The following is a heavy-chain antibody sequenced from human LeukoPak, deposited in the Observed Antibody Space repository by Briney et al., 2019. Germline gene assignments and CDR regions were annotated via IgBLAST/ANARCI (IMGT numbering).Heavy chain of an antibody. D-gene: IGHD3-10*01. J-gene: IGHJ6*03. CDR1: GYSISSAYY. Sequence: SETLSLTCTVSGYSISSAYYWGWIRQPPGKGLEWIGSIYHSGSTYYNPSLKSRVTMSVDTSKNQFSLKLSSVTAADTAVYYCARDLGFGIRVGYYYYYMDVWGKGTTVTISS. CDR2: IYHSGST. V-gene: IGHV4-38-2*02. CDR3: ARDLGFGIRVGYYYYYMDV.